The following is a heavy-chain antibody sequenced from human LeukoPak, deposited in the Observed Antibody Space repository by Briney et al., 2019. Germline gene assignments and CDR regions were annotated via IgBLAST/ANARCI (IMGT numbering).Heavy chain of an antibody. CDR3: ARRYCSSTSRYEYYYYYGMDV. V-gene: IGHV4-34*01. Sequence: KPSETLSLTCAVYGGSFSGYYWSWIRQPPGKGLEWIGEINNSGSTNYNPSLKRRVTISLATSNNQFSLKLSSVTAADTAVYYCARRYCSSTSRYEYYYYYGMDVWGQGTTVTVSS. D-gene: IGHD2-2*01. CDR2: INNSGST. CDR1: GGSFSGYY. J-gene: IGHJ6*02.